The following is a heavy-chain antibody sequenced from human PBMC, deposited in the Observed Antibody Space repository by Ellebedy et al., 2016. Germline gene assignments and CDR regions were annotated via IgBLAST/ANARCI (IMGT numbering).Heavy chain of an antibody. CDR1: GDSFSSNSAA. CDR2: TYYKSKLYN. J-gene: IGHJ5*02. D-gene: IGHD1-26*01. CDR3: TQGGGTYYT. V-gene: IGHV6-1*01. Sequence: SETLSLTCAISGDSFSSNSAAWNCIRQSPSRGLEWLGKTYYKSKLYNDYAVSVKGRINNNPDTYKNQFSLQLNSVTPEDTAVYYCTQGGGTYYTWGQGTLVTVSS.